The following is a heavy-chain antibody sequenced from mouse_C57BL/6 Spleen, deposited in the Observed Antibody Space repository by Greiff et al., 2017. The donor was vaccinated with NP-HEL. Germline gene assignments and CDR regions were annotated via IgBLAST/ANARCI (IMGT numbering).Heavy chain of an antibody. Sequence: VQLQQSGAELVRPGSSVKLSCKASGYTFTSYWMDWVKQRPGQGLEWIGNIYPSDSETHYNQKFKDKATLTVDKSSSTAYMQLSSLTSEDSAVYYCARITGSFWYFDVWGTGTTVTVSS. D-gene: IGHD4-1*01. CDR2: IYPSDSET. CDR1: GYTFTSYW. CDR3: ARITGSFWYFDV. J-gene: IGHJ1*03. V-gene: IGHV1-61*01.